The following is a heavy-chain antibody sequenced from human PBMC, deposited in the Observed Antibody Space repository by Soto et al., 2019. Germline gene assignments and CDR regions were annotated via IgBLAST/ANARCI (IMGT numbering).Heavy chain of an antibody. J-gene: IGHJ4*02. CDR2: ISSTGTYT. V-gene: IGHV3-21*05. Sequence: GGSLRLSCAASEFTFSSYAMSWVRQAPGKGLEWVSHISSTGTYTNYADSVKGRFTVSRDSANNSLYLEMNSLRAEDTAVYYCAPGFLYWGQGTLVTVSS. CDR1: EFTFSSYA. CDR3: APGFLY.